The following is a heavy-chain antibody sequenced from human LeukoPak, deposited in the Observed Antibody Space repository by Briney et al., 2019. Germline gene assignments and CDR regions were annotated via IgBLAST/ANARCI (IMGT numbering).Heavy chain of an antibody. CDR1: GGSIGSGGYY. D-gene: IGHD1-26*01. CDR2: IYSSGST. J-gene: IGHJ4*02. CDR3: ARSKSQSGSYRYYFDY. V-gene: IGHV4-61*08. Sequence: KPSETLSLTCTVSGGSIGSGGYYWSWIRQPPGKGLEWIGYIYSSGSTNYNPSLKSRVTISVDTSKNQFSLKLSSVTAADTAVYYCARSKSQSGSYRYYFDYWGQGTLVTVSS.